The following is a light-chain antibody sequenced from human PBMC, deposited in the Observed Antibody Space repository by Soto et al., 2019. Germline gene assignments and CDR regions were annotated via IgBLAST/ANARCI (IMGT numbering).Light chain of an antibody. Sequence: QSVLTQPPSASGTPGQTVTISCSGTSSNIGTYYVYWYQQLPRTAPTLLIYRNDQRPSGVPDRVSGSKSGTSASLAISGLRSEDEAEYYCAAWGDSRSGSSWIFGGGTKLTVL. CDR1: SSNIGTYY. J-gene: IGLJ3*02. V-gene: IGLV1-47*01. CDR2: RND. CDR3: AAWGDSRSGSSWI.